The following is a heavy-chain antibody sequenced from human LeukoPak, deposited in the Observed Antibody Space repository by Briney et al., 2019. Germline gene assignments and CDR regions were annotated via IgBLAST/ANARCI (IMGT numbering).Heavy chain of an antibody. Sequence: ASVKVSCKASGYTFTGYYMHWVRQAPGQGLEWMGWINPNSGGTNYAQKFQGRVTMTRDTSISTAYMELSRLRSDDTAVYYCARGGCCSSTSCLQDPWGQGTLVTVSS. J-gene: IGHJ5*02. D-gene: IGHD2-2*01. CDR2: INPNSGGT. CDR1: GYTFTGYY. CDR3: ARGGCCSSTSCLQDP. V-gene: IGHV1-2*02.